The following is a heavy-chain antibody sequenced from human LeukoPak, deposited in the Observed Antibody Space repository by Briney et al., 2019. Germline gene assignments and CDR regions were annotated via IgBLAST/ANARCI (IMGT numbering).Heavy chain of an antibody. D-gene: IGHD3-22*01. V-gene: IGHV3-66*03. CDR1: GFTVSSNY. CDR2: IYSCGST. J-gene: IGHJ5*02. Sequence: GGSLRLSCAASGFTVSSNYMSWVRQAPAKGLEWVSVIYSCGSTYYADSVKGRFTISRDNSKNTLYLQMNSLRAEDTAVYYCAKDDSSGIPFDPWGQGTLVTVSS. CDR3: AKDDSSGIPFDP.